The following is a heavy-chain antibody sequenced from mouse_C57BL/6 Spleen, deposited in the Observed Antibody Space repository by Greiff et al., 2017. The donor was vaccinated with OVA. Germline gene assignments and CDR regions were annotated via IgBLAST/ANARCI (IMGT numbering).Heavy chain of an antibody. D-gene: IGHD2-1*01. Sequence: QVQLQQPGAELVKPGASVKLSCKASGYTFTSYWMQWVKQRPGQGLEWIGDIYPGSGSTSYNEKFKSKATLTVDTSSSTAYMQLSSLTSEDSAVYYCARRIYYGNYVFDYWGQGTTLTVSS. CDR3: ARRIYYGNYVFDY. CDR1: GYTFTSYW. J-gene: IGHJ2*01. V-gene: IGHV1-55*01. CDR2: IYPGSGST.